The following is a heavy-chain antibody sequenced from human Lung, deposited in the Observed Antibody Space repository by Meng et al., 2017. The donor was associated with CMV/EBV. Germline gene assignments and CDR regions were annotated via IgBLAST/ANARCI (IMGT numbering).Heavy chain of an antibody. CDR1: GVATSSNIG. J-gene: IGHJ4*02. D-gene: IGHD1-26*01. V-gene: IGHV4-4*02. Sequence: HVPSQGTGLGLSQPSGARSLMVVVCGVATSSNIGRTWVRQLSGRGLEWSGDIDDSGSTNYIPTLISGISIYLDKSNNHFTLKLNSATAADTAVYYCARGTQNAWELLAYWGQGALVTVSS. CDR3: ARGTQNAWELLAY. CDR2: IDDSGST.